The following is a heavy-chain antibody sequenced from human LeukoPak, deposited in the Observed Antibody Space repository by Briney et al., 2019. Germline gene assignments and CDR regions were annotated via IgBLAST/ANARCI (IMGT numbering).Heavy chain of an antibody. CDR2: IYTSGST. V-gene: IGHV4-61*02. CDR3: ARKNQYSSSWYGSGRGYFDY. CDR1: GGSISSGSYY. Sequence: SETLSLTCTVSGGSISSGSYYWSWIRQPAGKGLEWIGRIYTSGSTNYNPSLKSRVTISVDTSKNQFSLKLSSVTAADTAVYYCARKNQYSSSWYGSGRGYFDYWGQGTLVTVSS. J-gene: IGHJ4*02. D-gene: IGHD6-13*01.